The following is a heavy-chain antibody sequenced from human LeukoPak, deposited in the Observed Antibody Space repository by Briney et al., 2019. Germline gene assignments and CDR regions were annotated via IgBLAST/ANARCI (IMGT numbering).Heavy chain of an antibody. CDR2: ISSSSSYI. V-gene: IGHV3-11*06. CDR3: ARDLYDFWSGD. CDR1: GFTFSDYY. D-gene: IGHD3-3*01. Sequence: GGSLRLSCAASGFTFSDYYMSWIRQAPGKGLEWVSSISSSSSYIYYADSVKGRFTISRDNAKNSLYLQMNSLRAEDTAVYYCARDLYDFWSGDWGQGTLVTVSS. J-gene: IGHJ4*02.